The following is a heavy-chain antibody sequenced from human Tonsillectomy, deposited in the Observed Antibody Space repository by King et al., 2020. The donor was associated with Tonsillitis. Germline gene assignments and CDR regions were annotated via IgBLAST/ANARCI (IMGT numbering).Heavy chain of an antibody. D-gene: IGHD5-18*01. CDR2: IDPSDSYT. CDR1: GYSFTSYW. CDR3: ARTAIEGVDTARVPLSTLGY. Sequence: VQLVESGAEVKKPGESLRISCKGSGYSFTSYWINWVRQMPGKGLEWMGRIDPSDSYTNYSPSFQGHVTISADKPISTAYLQWSSLKASDTAMYYCARTAIEGVDTARVPLSTLGYWGQGTLVAVSS. V-gene: IGHV5-10-1*03. J-gene: IGHJ4*02.